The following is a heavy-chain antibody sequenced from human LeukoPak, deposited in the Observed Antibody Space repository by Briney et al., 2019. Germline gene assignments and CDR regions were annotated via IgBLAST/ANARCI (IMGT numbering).Heavy chain of an antibody. CDR2: INPNSGGT. Sequence: GASVKVSCKASGYTFTGYYMHWVRQAPGQGLEWMGWINPNSGGTNYAQKFQGRVTMTRDTSISTAYMELSRLRSDDTAVYYCARDIAARQIFDYWCQGTLVTVSS. J-gene: IGHJ4*02. D-gene: IGHD6-6*01. CDR3: ARDIAARQIFDY. V-gene: IGHV1-2*02. CDR1: GYTFTGYY.